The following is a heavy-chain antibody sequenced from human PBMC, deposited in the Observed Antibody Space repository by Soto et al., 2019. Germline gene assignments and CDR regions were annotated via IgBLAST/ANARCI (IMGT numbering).Heavy chain of an antibody. CDR2: IYSGGST. Sequence: EVQLAESGGGLVQPGGSLRLFCAASGFTVSSNYMSWVRQAPGKGLEWVSVIYSGGSTYYADSVKGRFTISRHNSKNTLYLQMNSLRAEDTAVYYCARESPHSSSWFNPSYYGMDVWGQGTTVTVSS. D-gene: IGHD6-13*01. CDR1: GFTVSSNY. CDR3: ARESPHSSSWFNPSYYGMDV. J-gene: IGHJ6*02. V-gene: IGHV3-53*04.